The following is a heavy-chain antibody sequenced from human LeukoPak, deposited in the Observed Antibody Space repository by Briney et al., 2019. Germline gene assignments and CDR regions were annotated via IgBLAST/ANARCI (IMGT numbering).Heavy chain of an antibody. CDR3: ARFDGSGSYTDI. Sequence: PSETLSLTCTVSGGSISSYYWSWIRQPPGKGLEWIGYIYYSGSTNYNPSLKSRVTISVDTSKNQFSLKLSSVTAADTAVYYCARFDGSGSYTDIWGQGTMVTVSS. J-gene: IGHJ3*02. CDR2: IYYSGST. D-gene: IGHD3-10*01. V-gene: IGHV4-59*08. CDR1: GGSISSYY.